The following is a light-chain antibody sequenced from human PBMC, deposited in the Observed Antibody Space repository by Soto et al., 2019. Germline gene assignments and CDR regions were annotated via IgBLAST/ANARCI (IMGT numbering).Light chain of an antibody. J-gene: IGKJ1*01. CDR2: AAS. CDR1: QSISTY. CDR3: QQSYRFPWT. V-gene: IGKV1-39*01. Sequence: DIQMTQSPSSLSASVGDRVTVACRASQSISTYLTWYQQKPGKAPELLIYAASNLQRGVPSRFSGSGSGTDFTLTIVSLQLEDSATYYCQQSYRFPWTLGQGTRVEI.